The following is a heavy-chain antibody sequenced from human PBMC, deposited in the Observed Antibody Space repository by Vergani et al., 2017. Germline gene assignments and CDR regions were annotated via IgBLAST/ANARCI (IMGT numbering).Heavy chain of an antibody. V-gene: IGHV4-34*01. CDR2: INHSGST. D-gene: IGHD3-22*01. CDR1: GGSFSGYY. Sequence: QVQLQQWGAGLLKPSETLSLTCAVYGGSFSGYYWSWIRQPPGKGLEWIGEINHSGSTYYNPSLKSRVTISVDTSKNQFSLKLSSVTAADTAVYYCASSMIVVVITSGAFDIWGQGTMVTVSS. J-gene: IGHJ3*02. CDR3: ASSMIVVVITSGAFDI.